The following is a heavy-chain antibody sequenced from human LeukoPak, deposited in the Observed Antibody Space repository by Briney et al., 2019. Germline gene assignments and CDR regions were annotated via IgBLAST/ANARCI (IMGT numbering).Heavy chain of an antibody. J-gene: IGHJ6*02. CDR2: INHSGST. Sequence: LRLSCAASGFTFSSYAMSWVRQAPGKGLEWIGEINHSGSTNYNPSLKSRVTISVDTSKNQFSLKLSSVTAADTAVYYCARVRLDYYYGMDVWGQGTPVTVSS. CDR1: GFTFSSYA. V-gene: IGHV4-34*01. CDR3: ARVRLDYYYGMDV. D-gene: IGHD5-12*01.